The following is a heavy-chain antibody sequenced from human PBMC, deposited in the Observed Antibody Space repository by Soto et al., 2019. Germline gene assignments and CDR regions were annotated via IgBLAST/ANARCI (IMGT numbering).Heavy chain of an antibody. D-gene: IGHD6-19*01. J-gene: IGHJ6*02. CDR2: ISYDGSNK. CDR1: GFTFSSYV. CDR3: VKDGSSGWPYFYDMDV. Sequence: LRLSCAASGFTFSSYVMHWVRQAPGKGLEWVAVISYDGSNKYYADSVKGRFTISRDNSKNTLYLQMSSLRAEDTAVYYCVKDGSSGWPYFYDMDVWGQGTTVTVSS. V-gene: IGHV3-30*18.